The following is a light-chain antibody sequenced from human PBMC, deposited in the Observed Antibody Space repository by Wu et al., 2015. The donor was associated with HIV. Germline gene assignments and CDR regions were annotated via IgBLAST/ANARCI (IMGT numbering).Light chain of an antibody. CDR3: QQLNSFPLT. CDR1: QDIFTY. Sequence: AIQLTQSPSSLSASIGDRVNITCRASQDIFTYLAWYQQTPGKAPRVLIYDASTLQSGASSRFSGSGSGAHFTLTISGLQREDFAVYFCQQLNSFPLTFGQGSRLEI. V-gene: IGKV1-13*02. CDR2: DAS. J-gene: IGKJ5*01.